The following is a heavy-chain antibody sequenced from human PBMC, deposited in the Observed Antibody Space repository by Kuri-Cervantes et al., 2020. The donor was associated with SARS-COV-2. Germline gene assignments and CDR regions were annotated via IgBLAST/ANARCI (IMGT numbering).Heavy chain of an antibody. V-gene: IGHV1-18*01. CDR3: ATWPGWYGNYYYGMDV. D-gene: IGHD6-19*01. Sequence: ASVKVSCKASGYTFTSYGISWVRQAPGQGLEWMGWISAYNGKTNYAQDLQGRVTMTTDTSTSTTYMELRSLRSDDTAVYYCATWPGWYGNYYYGMDVWGQGTTVTVSS. CDR2: ISAYNGKT. CDR1: GYTFTSYG. J-gene: IGHJ6*02.